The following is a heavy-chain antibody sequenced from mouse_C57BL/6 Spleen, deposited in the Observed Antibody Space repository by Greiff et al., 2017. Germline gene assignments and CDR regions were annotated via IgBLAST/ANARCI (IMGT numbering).Heavy chain of an antibody. Sequence: VQVVESGAELVKPGASVKISCKASGYAFSSYWMNWVKQRPGKGLEWIGQIYPGDGDTNYNGKFKGKATLTADKSSSTAYMQLSSLTSEDSAVYFCARWSGITTVVATDYWGQGTTLTVSS. V-gene: IGHV1-80*01. J-gene: IGHJ2*01. D-gene: IGHD1-1*01. CDR3: ARWSGITTVVATDY. CDR1: GYAFSSYW. CDR2: IYPGDGDT.